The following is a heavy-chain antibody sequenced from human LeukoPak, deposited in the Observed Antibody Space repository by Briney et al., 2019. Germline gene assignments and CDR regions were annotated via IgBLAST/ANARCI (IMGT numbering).Heavy chain of an antibody. CDR2: ISFDGSNK. CDR3: ATLTGTTGSDDY. D-gene: IGHD1-20*01. Sequence: PGGSLRLSCAASGFTFSISAMHWVRQAPGKGLEWVAVISFDGSNKYYADSVKGRFTVSRDNSKSTLFLQMSTLRAEDTAVYYCATLTGTTGSDDYWGQGTLVTVSS. J-gene: IGHJ4*02. CDR1: GFTFSISA. V-gene: IGHV3-30*04.